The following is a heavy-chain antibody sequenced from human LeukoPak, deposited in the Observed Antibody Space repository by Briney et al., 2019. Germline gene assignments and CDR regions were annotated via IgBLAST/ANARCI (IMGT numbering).Heavy chain of an antibody. Sequence: AGGSLRLSRAASGFTVRSNYMSWVRQAPGKGLEWVSVIHSGGSTYYADSLKGRFTISRDNSKNTLYLQMNSLRAEDTAVYYCARDIPYYYDSSGYYRGYWGQGTLVTVSS. D-gene: IGHD3-22*01. CDR2: IHSGGST. J-gene: IGHJ4*02. V-gene: IGHV3-66*01. CDR3: ARDIPYYYDSSGYYRGY. CDR1: GFTVRSNY.